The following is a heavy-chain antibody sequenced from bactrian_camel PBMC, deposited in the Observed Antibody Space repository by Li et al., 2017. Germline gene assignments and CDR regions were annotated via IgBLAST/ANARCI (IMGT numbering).Heavy chain of an antibody. CDR1: GFDFSIYG. V-gene: IGHV3S40*01. D-gene: IGHD5*01. J-gene: IGHJ4*01. CDR3: ASANYGDSAMNY. Sequence: QLVESGGGMVQPGGSLRLSCAASGFDFSIYGMSWVRRAPGKGLEWVSAINFSGGSTFYAGSVKGRFTISRDNSKNTAYLQLDDLKTEDMAMYYCASANYGDSAMNYWGQGTQVTVS. CDR2: INFSGGST.